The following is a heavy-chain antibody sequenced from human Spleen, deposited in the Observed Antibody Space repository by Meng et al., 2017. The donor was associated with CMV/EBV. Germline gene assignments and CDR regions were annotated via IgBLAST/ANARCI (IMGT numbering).Heavy chain of an antibody. CDR3: ARLAAAGTFDY. CDR1: GFTFDDYS. Sequence: GGSLRLSCAASGFTFDDYSMQWVRQAPGKGLEWVSGISWNSGSIGYADSVKGRFTISRDNAKNSLYLQMNSLRAEDTAFYYCARLAAAGTFDYWGQGTLVTVSS. CDR2: ISWNSGSI. D-gene: IGHD6-13*01. V-gene: IGHV3-9*01. J-gene: IGHJ4*02.